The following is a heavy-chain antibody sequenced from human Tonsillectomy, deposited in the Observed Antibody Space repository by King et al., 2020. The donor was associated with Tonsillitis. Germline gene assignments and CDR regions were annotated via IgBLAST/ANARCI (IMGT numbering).Heavy chain of an antibody. D-gene: IGHD5-12*01. J-gene: IGHJ3*01. CDR2: ISGSGGSS. CDR3: AKDKVATRPRDAFEC. Sequence: EVQLVESGGGLVQPGGSLRLSCAASGFTFSSYAMSWVRQAPGKGLEWVSGISGSGGSSYSADSVKGRFTISRDNSKNTQNLQMNSLKAEDPAVYYCAKDKVATRPRDAFECWGQGIMVTVSS. V-gene: IGHV3-23*04. CDR1: GFTFSSYA.